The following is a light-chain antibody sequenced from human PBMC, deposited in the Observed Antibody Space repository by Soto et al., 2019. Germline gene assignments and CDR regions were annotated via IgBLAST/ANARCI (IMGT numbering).Light chain of an antibody. CDR1: RSNIGSNT. CDR2: SNN. CDR3: AAWDDSLNGHYV. V-gene: IGLV1-44*01. Sequence: QSVLTQPPSASGTPGQRVTSSCSGSRSNIGSNTVNWYQQLPGTAPKLLINSNNQRPSGVPDRFSGSKSGTSASLAISGLQSEDEADYYCAAWDDSLNGHYVFGTGTKLTVL. J-gene: IGLJ1*01.